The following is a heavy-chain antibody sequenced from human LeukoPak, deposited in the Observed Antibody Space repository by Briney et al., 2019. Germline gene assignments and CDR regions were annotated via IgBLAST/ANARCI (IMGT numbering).Heavy chain of an antibody. CDR1: GGSISSGGYY. V-gene: IGHV4-30-2*01. CDR3: ARGKGYYDFSSGYYHFDY. J-gene: IGHJ4*02. Sequence: PSQTLSLTCTVSGGSISSGGYYWSWIRQPPGKGLEWIGEIHHSGRNKYNASLKNRVSMLVDTSENQISLKLTSVTAADTAVYYCARGKGYYDFSSGYYHFDYWGQGTLVTVSS. CDR2: IHHSGRN. D-gene: IGHD3-3*01.